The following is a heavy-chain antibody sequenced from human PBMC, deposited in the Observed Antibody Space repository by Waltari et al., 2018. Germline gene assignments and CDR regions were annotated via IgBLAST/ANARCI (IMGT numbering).Heavy chain of an antibody. CDR1: GFSVISVYC. Sequence: QVQLRESGPGLVNPWEILSLPCAVPGFSVISVYCWGWIRQPPGEGLEWIGSICHRWGTYYSLSLKSRVSISMDASKNQLSLKLTSVTAADTAVYYCAREVDTGYTPGHIWGPGTMVTVSS. D-gene: IGHD5-12*01. V-gene: IGHV4-38-2*02. CDR2: ICHRWGT. J-gene: IGHJ3*02. CDR3: AREVDTGYTPGHI.